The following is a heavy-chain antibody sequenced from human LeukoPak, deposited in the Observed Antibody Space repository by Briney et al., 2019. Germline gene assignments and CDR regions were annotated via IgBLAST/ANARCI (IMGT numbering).Heavy chain of an antibody. J-gene: IGHJ5*02. D-gene: IGHD2-15*01. CDR3: ARVREGYCSGGSCPYWFDP. Sequence: GASVKVSCKASGYTSTSYYMHWVRQAPGQGLEWMGIVIPSGGSTTYAQKFQGRVSLTRDTSTSTVYLELSSLRSEDTAVYYCARVREGYCSGGSCPYWFDPWGQGTLVTVSS. V-gene: IGHV1-46*01. CDR1: GYTSTSYY. CDR2: VIPSGGST.